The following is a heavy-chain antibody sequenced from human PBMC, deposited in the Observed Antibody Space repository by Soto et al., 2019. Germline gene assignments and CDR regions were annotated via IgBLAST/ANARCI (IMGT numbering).Heavy chain of an antibody. V-gene: IGHV4-39*01. CDR2: IYYSEST. Sequence: SETLSLTCPVSGHSLSRCSSYWLWLRQFKRKRLEWTERIYYSESTYYNPSLKSRVTISVDTSNNQFSLKLSSVTAADTAIYYCARSHFDSRGYSNALDCWGQGTLVTVSS. CDR1: GHSLSRCSSY. D-gene: IGHD3-22*01. J-gene: IGHJ4*02. CDR3: ARSHFDSRGYSNALDC.